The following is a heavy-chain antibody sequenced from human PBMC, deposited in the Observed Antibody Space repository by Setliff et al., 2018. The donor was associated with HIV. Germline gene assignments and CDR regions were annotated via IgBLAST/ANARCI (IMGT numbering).Heavy chain of an antibody. Sequence: ASVKVSCKASGYTFTSYGVTWVRQAPGQGLEWMGWISTYNGNTHYAQKLQGRVTMTTDTSTSTAYMELRSLRSDDTAMYYCARKYTGGPLDYWGQGTLVTVSS. V-gene: IGHV1-18*01. CDR3: ARKYTGGPLDY. CDR2: ISTYNGNT. J-gene: IGHJ4*02. D-gene: IGHD6-19*01. CDR1: GYTFTSYG.